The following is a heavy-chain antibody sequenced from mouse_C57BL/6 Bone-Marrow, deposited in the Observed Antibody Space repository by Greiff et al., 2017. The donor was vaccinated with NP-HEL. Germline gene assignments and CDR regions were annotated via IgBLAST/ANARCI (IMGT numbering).Heavy chain of an antibody. D-gene: IGHD1-1*01. J-gene: IGHJ2*01. CDR2: IRVKSDNYAT. CDR1: GFTFSNYW. V-gene: IGHV6-3*01. CDR3: TDYCGSSDY. Sequence: EVKVEESGGGLVQPGGSMKLSCVASGFTFSNYWMNWVRQSPGKGLEWVAQIRVKSDNYATHYAESVKGRFTNSRDDSKSSVYLQMNNLRAEDTGIYYCTDYCGSSDYWGQGTTLTVSS.